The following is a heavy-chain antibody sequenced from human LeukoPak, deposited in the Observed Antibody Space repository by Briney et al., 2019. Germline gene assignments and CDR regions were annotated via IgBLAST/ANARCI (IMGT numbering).Heavy chain of an antibody. Sequence: TGGSLRLSCAASGFTFSSYAMTWVRQAPGKGLEWVSAISGNGGTTYYADSVKGRFTISRDNSKNTLYLQMNSLRAEDTAVYYCARGPSGYHNTGGQGTLVTVSS. CDR3: ARGPSGYHNT. D-gene: IGHD3-22*01. V-gene: IGHV3-23*01. J-gene: IGHJ4*02. CDR1: GFTFSSYA. CDR2: ISGNGGTT.